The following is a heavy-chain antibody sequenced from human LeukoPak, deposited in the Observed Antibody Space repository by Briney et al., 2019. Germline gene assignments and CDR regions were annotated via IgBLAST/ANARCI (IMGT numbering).Heavy chain of an antibody. V-gene: IGHV3-33*08. D-gene: IGHD6-13*01. J-gene: IGHJ3*02. CDR3: ARAGNAFDI. CDR1: GFTFSSFG. CDR2: IWYDGSEK. Sequence: GGSLRLSCAVSGFTFSSFGMHWVRQAPGKGLEWVAVIWYDGSEKYYTDSVKGRFTISRDNSKNTLYLQMSSLRGEDTAIYYCARAGNAFDIWGQGTMVTVSS.